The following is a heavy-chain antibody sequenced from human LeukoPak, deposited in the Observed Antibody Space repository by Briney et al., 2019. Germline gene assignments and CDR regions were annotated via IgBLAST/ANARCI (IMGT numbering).Heavy chain of an antibody. CDR1: GFTFSSYG. J-gene: IGHJ4*02. D-gene: IGHD4-17*01. CDR2: ISYDGSNK. V-gene: IGHV3-30*18. Sequence: GGSLRLSCAASGFTFSSYGMHWVRQAPGKGLEWVAVISYDGSNKYYADSVKGRFTISRDNSKNTLYLQMNNLRAEDTAVYYCAKDYGDYAYYFDYWGQGTLVTVSS. CDR3: AKDYGDYAYYFDY.